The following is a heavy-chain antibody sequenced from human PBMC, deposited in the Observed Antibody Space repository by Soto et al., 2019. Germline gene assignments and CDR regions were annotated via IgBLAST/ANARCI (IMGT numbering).Heavy chain of an antibody. CDR1: GFTFSSYG. V-gene: IGHV3-33*01. CDR2: IWYDGSNK. Sequence: GGSLRLSCAASGFTFSSYGMHWVRQAPGKGLEWVAVIWYDGSNKYYADSVKGRFTISRDNSKNTLYLQMNSLRAEDTAVYYCAASSGWDNSVRSDPWGQGTLVTVSS. J-gene: IGHJ5*02. D-gene: IGHD6-19*01. CDR3: AASSGWDNSVRSDP.